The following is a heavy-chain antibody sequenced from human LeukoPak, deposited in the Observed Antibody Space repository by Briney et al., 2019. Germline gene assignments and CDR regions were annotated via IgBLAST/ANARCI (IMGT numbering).Heavy chain of an antibody. Sequence: GGSLRLSCAASGFTFSSYSMNWVRQAPGEGVGWVSAISSSSSYIYYADSVKGRFTISRDNAKNSLYLQMNSLRAEDTAVYYCARDTGSSSLWGQGTLVTVSS. J-gene: IGHJ4*02. V-gene: IGHV3-21*01. CDR3: ARDTGSSSL. CDR2: ISSSSSYI. CDR1: GFTFSSYS. D-gene: IGHD6-6*01.